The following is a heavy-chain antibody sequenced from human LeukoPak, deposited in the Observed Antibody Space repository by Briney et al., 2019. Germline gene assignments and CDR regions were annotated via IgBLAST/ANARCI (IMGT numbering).Heavy chain of an antibody. V-gene: IGHV1-24*01. Sequence: ASVKVSCKVSGYTLTELSMHWVRQAPGKGLEWMRGFDPEDGETIYAQKFQGRVTMTEDTSTDTAYMELSSLRSEYTAVYYCATRRRTRFGDAFDIWGQGTMVTVSS. CDR1: GYTLTELS. D-gene: IGHD3-10*02. J-gene: IGHJ3*02. CDR2: FDPEDGET. CDR3: ATRRRTRFGDAFDI.